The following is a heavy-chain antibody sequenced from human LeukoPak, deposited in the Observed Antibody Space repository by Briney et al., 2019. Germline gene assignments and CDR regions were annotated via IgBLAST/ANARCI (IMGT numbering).Heavy chain of an antibody. D-gene: IGHD3-10*01. CDR2: ISSSGSTI. J-gene: IGHJ4*02. CDR3: ARDRGLGSGI. Sequence: PGGSLRLSCAASGFTFSSYEMNWVRQAPGKGLEWVSYISSSGSTIYYADSVKGRFTISRDNAKNSLYLQMNSLRAEDAAVYYCARDRGLGSGIWGQGTLVTVSS. V-gene: IGHV3-48*03. CDR1: GFTFSSYE.